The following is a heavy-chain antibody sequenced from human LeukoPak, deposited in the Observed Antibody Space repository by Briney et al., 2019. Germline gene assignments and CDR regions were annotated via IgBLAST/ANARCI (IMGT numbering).Heavy chain of an antibody. J-gene: IGHJ3*02. Sequence: GASVKVSCKASGYTFTSYGISWVRQAPGQGLEWMGWSNAGNGNTKYSQEFQGRVTITRDTSASTAYMELSSLRSEDMAVYYCARDRGYRAFDMWGQGTMVTVSS. V-gene: IGHV1-3*02. CDR3: ARDRGYRAFDM. CDR1: GYTFTSYG. CDR2: SNAGNGNT. D-gene: IGHD6-13*01.